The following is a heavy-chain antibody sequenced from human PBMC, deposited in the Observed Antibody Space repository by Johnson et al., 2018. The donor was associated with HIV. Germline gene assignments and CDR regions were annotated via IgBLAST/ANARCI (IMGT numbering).Heavy chain of an antibody. CDR1: GFTFSTYA. Sequence: QVQLVESGGGVVQPGRSLILSCAASGFTFSTYAMHWVRQAPGKGLELVAVISYDGNNEYYADSVKGRFTISRDNSNNTLYLQMNSLRPEDTAVFYCASNEVAYGSGINTAFDVWGQGTMVAVSS. CDR2: ISYDGNNE. V-gene: IGHV3-30*04. CDR3: ASNEVAYGSGINTAFDV. J-gene: IGHJ3*01. D-gene: IGHD3-10*01.